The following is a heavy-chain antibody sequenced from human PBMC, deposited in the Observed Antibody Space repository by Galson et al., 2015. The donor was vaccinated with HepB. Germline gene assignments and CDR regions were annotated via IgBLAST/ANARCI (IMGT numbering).Heavy chain of an antibody. D-gene: IGHD5-12*01. CDR1: GFSLSTSGVG. CDR3: AHGDVDIVATTAFDI. CDR2: IYWDDDK. Sequence: PALVKPTQTLTLTCTFSGFSLSTSGVGVGWIRQPPGKALKWLALIYWDDDKRYSPSLKSRLTITKDTSKNQVVLTMTNMDPVDTATYYCAHGDVDIVATTAFDIWGQGTMVTVSS. V-gene: IGHV2-5*02. J-gene: IGHJ3*02.